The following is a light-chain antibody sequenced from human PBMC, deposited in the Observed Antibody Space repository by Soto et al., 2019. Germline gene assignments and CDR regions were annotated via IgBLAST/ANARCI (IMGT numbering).Light chain of an antibody. CDR3: QVWESSSDYV. CDR2: DDS. V-gene: IGLV3-21*02. J-gene: IGLJ1*01. CDR1: NIGYKS. Sequence: SYDLTQPPSVSVAPGQTARITCGGNNIGYKSVHWYRQKPGQAPVLVVYDDSDRPSGIPERFSGSNSGNTATLTISRVEAGDEADYYCQVWESSSDYVFGTGTKVTVL.